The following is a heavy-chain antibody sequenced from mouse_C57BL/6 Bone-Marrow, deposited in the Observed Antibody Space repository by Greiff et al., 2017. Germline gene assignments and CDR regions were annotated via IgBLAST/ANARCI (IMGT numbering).Heavy chain of an antibody. CDR1: GFSLSTFGMG. Sequence: QVTLKVCGPGILQPSQTLSLTCSFSGFSLSTFGMGVGWIRQPSGKGLEWLAHIWWDDDKYYKPALKSRLTLSKDTSKNQVFLKSANVDTADTATYYCARGTYYYDSSRFDYWGQGTTLTVSS. J-gene: IGHJ2*01. V-gene: IGHV8-8*01. CDR3: ARGTYYYDSSRFDY. D-gene: IGHD1-1*01. CDR2: IWWDDDK.